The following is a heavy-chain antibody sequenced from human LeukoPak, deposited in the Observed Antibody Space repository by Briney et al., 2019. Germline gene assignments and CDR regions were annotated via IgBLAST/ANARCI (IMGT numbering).Heavy chain of an antibody. CDR2: ISSSSSYI. J-gene: IGHJ4*02. CDR3: ASRYSSSSPGDY. CDR1: GFTFDDYA. Sequence: AGGSLRLSCAASGFTFDDYAMHWVRQAPGKGLEWVSSISSSSSYIYYADSVKGRFTISRDNAKNSLYLQMNSLRAEDTAVYYCASRYSSSSPGDYWGQGTLVTVSS. D-gene: IGHD6-6*01. V-gene: IGHV3-21*01.